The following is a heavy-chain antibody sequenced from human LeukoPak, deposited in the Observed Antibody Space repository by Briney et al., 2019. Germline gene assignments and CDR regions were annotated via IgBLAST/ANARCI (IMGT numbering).Heavy chain of an antibody. CDR2: ISASGGST. CDR1: GFTFNTYA. Sequence: GGSLRLSCAASGFTFNTYAMSWVRQAPGKGLEWVSGISASGGSTYYADSVKGRFTISRDNSKNTLYLQVNSLRAEDTAVHYCAREYSGTYDAFDIWGRGAMVTVSS. J-gene: IGHJ3*02. V-gene: IGHV3-23*01. D-gene: IGHD1-26*01. CDR3: AREYSGTYDAFDI.